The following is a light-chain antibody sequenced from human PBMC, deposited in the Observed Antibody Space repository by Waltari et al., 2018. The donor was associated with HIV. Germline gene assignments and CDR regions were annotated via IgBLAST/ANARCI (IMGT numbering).Light chain of an antibody. CDR2: HSS. Sequence: TQSPATISVSPGGRVTVYCRASQNVDDKLAWYQQKPDQSPGLLIYHSSVSAAGVPTRFGGAGSATNFTLTITSLQSEDFALYFCQQYHHWPPLTFGGGSRVELK. CDR1: QNVDDK. J-gene: IGKJ4*01. CDR3: QQYHHWPPLT. V-gene: IGKV3D-15*01.